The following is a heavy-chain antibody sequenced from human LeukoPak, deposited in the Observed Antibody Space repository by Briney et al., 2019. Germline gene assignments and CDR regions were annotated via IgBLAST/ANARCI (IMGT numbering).Heavy chain of an antibody. J-gene: IGHJ4*02. Sequence: SETLSLTCTVSGGSISSYYWSWIRQPAGKALEWIGRIYTSDNTNYNPSLKSRVTMSVDTSKNQLSLKLSSVTAADTAVYYCARDSLGYSSGWEDYWGQGTLVTVSS. CDR2: IYTSDNT. V-gene: IGHV4-4*07. D-gene: IGHD6-19*01. CDR3: ARDSLGYSSGWEDY. CDR1: GGSISSYY.